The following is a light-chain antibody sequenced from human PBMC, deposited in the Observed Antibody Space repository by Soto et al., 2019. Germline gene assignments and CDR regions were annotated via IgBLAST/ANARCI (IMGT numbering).Light chain of an antibody. CDR1: QSVSSSY. CDR2: GAS. J-gene: IGKJ1*01. CDR3: QQYGSSPPWK. Sequence: EIVLTQSPGTLSLSPGERATLSCRASQSVSSSYLAWYQQKPGQAPRLLIYGASSRATGIPDRFSGSGSGTDFTLTISRLEPEDFEVYYCQQYGSSPPWKLGQGNTVELK. V-gene: IGKV3-20*01.